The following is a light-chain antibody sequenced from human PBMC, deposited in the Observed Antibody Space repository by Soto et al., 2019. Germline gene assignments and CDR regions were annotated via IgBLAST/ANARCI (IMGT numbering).Light chain of an antibody. J-gene: IGKJ1*01. CDR2: DAS. CDR1: QSISSW. CDR3: QQYNSYRRT. Sequence: DIQMTQSPSTLSASVGDRVTITCRASQSISSWLAWYQQKPGKAPKLLIYDASSLESGVPSRFSGSRSGTEFTLTISSLQPDDFSTYYCQQYNSYRRTFGQGTKVDIK. V-gene: IGKV1-5*01.